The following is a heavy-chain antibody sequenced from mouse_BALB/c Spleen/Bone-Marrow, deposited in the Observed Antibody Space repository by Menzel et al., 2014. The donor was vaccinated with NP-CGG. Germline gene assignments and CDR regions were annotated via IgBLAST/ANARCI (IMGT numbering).Heavy chain of an antibody. CDR2: INPDSSTI. CDR3: ARQGYYGYCAY. Sequence: EVQLVESGGGLVQPGGSLKLSCAASGFDFSGYWMSWVRQAPGKGLEWIGEINPDSSTINYTPSLKDKFIISRDNAKNTLYLQMSKVRSEDTALYYCARQGYYGYCAYWGQGTLVTVSA. D-gene: IGHD1-2*01. V-gene: IGHV4-1*02. CDR1: GFDFSGYW. J-gene: IGHJ3*01.